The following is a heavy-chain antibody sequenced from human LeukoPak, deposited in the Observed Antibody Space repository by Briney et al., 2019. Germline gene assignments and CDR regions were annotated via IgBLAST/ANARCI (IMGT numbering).Heavy chain of an antibody. J-gene: IGHJ4*02. V-gene: IGHV6-1*01. CDR3: ARAPPLYGSGVYYFDY. CDR1: GDSVSRNSAA. Sequence: SQTLSLTCAISGDSVSRNSAAWNWIRQSPSRGLEWLGRTYYRSRWYNDYAVSVKSRITINTDTSKNQFSLQLNSVTPEDTAVYYCARAPPLYGSGVYYFDYWGQGTLVTVSS. D-gene: IGHD3-10*01. CDR2: TYYRSRWYN.